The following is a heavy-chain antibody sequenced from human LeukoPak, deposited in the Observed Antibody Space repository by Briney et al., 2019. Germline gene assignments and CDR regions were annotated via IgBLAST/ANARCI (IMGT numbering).Heavy chain of an antibody. D-gene: IGHD2-2*03. CDR2: IYTSRST. CDR1: GGSISSYY. J-gene: IGHJ6*03. V-gene: IGHV4-4*09. Sequence: SETLSLTCTDSGGSISSYYWSWIRQPPGKGLEWIGYIYTSRSTNYNPSLKSRVTISVDTSKNQFSLKLSSVTAADTAVYYCARWVGYCSSTSCYPYYYYMDVWGKGTTVTVSS. CDR3: ARWVGYCSSTSCYPYYYYMDV.